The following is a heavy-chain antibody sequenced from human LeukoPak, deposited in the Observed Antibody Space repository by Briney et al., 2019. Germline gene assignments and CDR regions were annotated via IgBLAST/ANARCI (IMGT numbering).Heavy chain of an antibody. D-gene: IGHD3-10*01. CDR2: ISSSSSYI. V-gene: IGHV3-21*06. CDR3: ARGGTGHYYGSGTYYQSYYFDY. Sequence: SGGSLRLSCAASGFTFSSYSMNWVRQAPGKGLEWVSSISSSSSYIYYADSVKGRFTISRDNSKNTLYLQMNSLRVEDTAIYYCARGGTGHYYGSGTYYQSYYFDYWGQGTLVTVSS. J-gene: IGHJ4*02. CDR1: GFTFSSYS.